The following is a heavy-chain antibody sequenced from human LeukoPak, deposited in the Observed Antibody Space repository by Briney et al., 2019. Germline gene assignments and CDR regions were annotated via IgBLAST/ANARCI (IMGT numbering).Heavy chain of an antibody. CDR1: GGSISSNSYY. V-gene: IGHV4-61*02. D-gene: IGHD6-19*01. J-gene: IGHJ5*02. Sequence: SETLSLTCTVSGGSISSNSYYWSWIRQPAGKGLEWIGRIYTSGSTNYNPSLKSRVTISVDTSKNQFSLKLNSVTAADTAVYCCARDEGSGWRNWFDPWGQGTLVTVSS. CDR2: IYTSGST. CDR3: ARDEGSGWRNWFDP.